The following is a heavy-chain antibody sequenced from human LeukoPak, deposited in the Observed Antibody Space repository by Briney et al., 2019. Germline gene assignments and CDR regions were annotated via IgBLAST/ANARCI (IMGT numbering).Heavy chain of an antibody. J-gene: IGHJ4*02. V-gene: IGHV4-59*01. D-gene: IGHD5-18*01. CDR1: GGSISGYY. Sequence: SETPSLTCTVSGGSISGYYWTWIWQAPGKGLEWIGYIYYSGSTNYNPSLKSRVTMSIDTSKNQFSLKLSSVTAADTAVYYCARVDTVMAYYFDLWGQRTVLSVSS. CDR2: IYYSGST. CDR3: ARVDTVMAYYFDL.